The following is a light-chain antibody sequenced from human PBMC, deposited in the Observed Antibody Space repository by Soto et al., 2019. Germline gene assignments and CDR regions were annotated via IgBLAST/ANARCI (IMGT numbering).Light chain of an antibody. V-gene: IGKV3-20*01. CDR3: QRYGDLPLI. CDR2: SAS. CDR1: QGVSGNY. J-gene: IGKJ4*01. Sequence: EIVLTQSPGTLSLSPGERATLSCRASQGVSGNYLAWYQQRPGQAPRLIIYSASSRATGITDRFSGSGSGTHFTLTISRLEPEDFAVYYCQRYGDLPLIFGGGTKVDIK.